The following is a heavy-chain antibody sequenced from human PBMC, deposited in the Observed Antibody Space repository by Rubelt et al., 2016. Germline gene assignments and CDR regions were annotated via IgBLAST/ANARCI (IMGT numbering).Heavy chain of an antibody. CDR2: IYYSGST. CDR1: GGSISSYY. Sequence: QVQLQESGPGLVKPSETLSLTCTVSGGSISSYYWSWIRQPPGKGLEWIGYIYYSGSTNYNPSLKRRVTISVDTAKNQFSRKLTSVNAADTAVYDCARAMIADWYFDLWGRGTLVTVSS. D-gene: IGHD3-22*01. V-gene: IGHV4-59*01. CDR3: ARAMIADWYFDL. J-gene: IGHJ2*01.